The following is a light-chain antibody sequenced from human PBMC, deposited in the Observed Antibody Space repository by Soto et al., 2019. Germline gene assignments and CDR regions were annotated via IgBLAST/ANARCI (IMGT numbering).Light chain of an antibody. J-gene: IGLJ1*01. Sequence: SYELTQPLSVSVALGQTARITWGGNNIGSKNVHWYQQKPGQAPVLVIYRDSNRPSGIPERFSGSNSGNTATLTISRAQAGDEADYYCQVWDSSTGVFGTGTKLTVL. V-gene: IGLV3-9*01. CDR2: RDS. CDR3: QVWDSSTGV. CDR1: NIGSKN.